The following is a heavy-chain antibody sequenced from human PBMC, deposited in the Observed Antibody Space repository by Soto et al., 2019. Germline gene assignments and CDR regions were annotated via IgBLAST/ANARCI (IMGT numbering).Heavy chain of an antibody. CDR1: GYTFTRYG. J-gene: IGHJ6*02. V-gene: IGHV1-18*01. CDR2: INTYNGNT. D-gene: IGHD3-16*01. CDR3: AMVDVYVTPSPQDV. Sequence: ASVKASCKASGYTFTRYGIGWARQAPGQGLEWMGWINTYNGNTNYAQNVQGRVTLTTDTSTSTAYMELRSLRSNDTAIYYCAMVDVYVTPSPQDVWGQGTTVTVSS.